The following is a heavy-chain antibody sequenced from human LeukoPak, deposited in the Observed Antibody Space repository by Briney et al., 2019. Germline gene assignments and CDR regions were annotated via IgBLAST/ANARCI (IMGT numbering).Heavy chain of an antibody. CDR3: GRDPNGDYVGAFES. D-gene: IGHD4-17*01. J-gene: IGHJ3*01. CDR1: GFTFASYA. Sequence: PGGSLRISCVGSGFTFASYAMTWVRLAPGKGLEWVASIRGGGSYGNYADSVRGRFTISTDNSRNTLYLQMDSLRADDTAVYYCGRDPNGDYVGAFESWGQGTLVSVSS. CDR2: IRGGGSYG. V-gene: IGHV3-23*01.